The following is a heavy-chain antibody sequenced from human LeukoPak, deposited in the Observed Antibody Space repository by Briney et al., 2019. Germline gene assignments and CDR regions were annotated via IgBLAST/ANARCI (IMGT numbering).Heavy chain of an antibody. D-gene: IGHD3-3*01. CDR2: ISSSGSTI. V-gene: IGHV3-11*01. J-gene: IGHJ6*02. CDR1: GFTFSDYY. Sequence: TGGSLRLSCAASGFTFSDYYMSWIRQAPGKGLEWVSYISSSGSTIYYADSVKGRFTISRDNAKNSLYLQMNSLRAEDTAVYYCARDQDQCSYYDFWSGADYYYYYGMDVWGQGTTVTVSS. CDR3: ARDQDQCSYYDFWSGADYYYYYGMDV.